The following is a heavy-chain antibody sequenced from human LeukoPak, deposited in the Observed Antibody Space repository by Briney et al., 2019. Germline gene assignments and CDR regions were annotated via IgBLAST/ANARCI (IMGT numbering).Heavy chain of an antibody. CDR2: IKQDGSEN. D-gene: IGHD3-10*02. J-gene: IGHJ6*03. CDR3: AELGITMIGGV. V-gene: IGHV3-7*01. CDR1: GFTFSSYW. Sequence: GGSLRLSCVASGFTFSSYWMSWVRQAPGKGLECVADIKQDGSENYYVDSVKGRFTISRDNAKNTLYLQMNSLRAEDTAVYYCAELGITMIGGVWGKGTTVTIS.